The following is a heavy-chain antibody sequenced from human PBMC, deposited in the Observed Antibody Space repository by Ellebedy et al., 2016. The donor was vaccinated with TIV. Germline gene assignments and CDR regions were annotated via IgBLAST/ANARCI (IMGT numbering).Heavy chain of an antibody. J-gene: IGHJ4*02. CDR1: GYTFTSYD. CDR2: IYPYNGDT. CDR3: AALPYISTSSAY. V-gene: IGHV1-2*02. Sequence: ASVKVSCKASGYTFTSYDINWVRQAPGQGLEWMGWIYPYNGDTNYAQKFQGRVTMTRDTSISTGYMELSGLKSDDTAVYYCAALPYISTSSAYWGQGTLVTVSS. D-gene: IGHD6-13*01.